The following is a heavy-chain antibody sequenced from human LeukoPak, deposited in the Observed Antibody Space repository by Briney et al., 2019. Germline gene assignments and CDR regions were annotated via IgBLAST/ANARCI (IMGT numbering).Heavy chain of an antibody. Sequence: QPGGSLRLSSAASGFTVSTNYMSWVRQAPGKGLEWVSVIYSDGRTYYADSVKGRFTISRDNSKHTLYLQMSSLRAEDTAVYYCARDSGRFDVFGIWGQETMVTVSS. D-gene: IGHD3-10*01. CDR3: ARDSGRFDVFGI. J-gene: IGHJ3*02. CDR1: GFTVSTNY. CDR2: IYSDGRT. V-gene: IGHV3-53*01.